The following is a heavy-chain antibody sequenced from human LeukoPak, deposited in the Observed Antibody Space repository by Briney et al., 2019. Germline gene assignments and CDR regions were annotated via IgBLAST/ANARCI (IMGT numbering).Heavy chain of an antibody. V-gene: IGHV4-59*01. CDR3: ARWAATYYYYYYMDV. J-gene: IGHJ6*03. CDR2: IYYSGST. CDR1: GGSISSYY. Sequence: SETLSLTCTVSGGSISSYYWSWIRQPPGKGLERIGYIYYSGSTNYNPSLKSRVTISVDTSKNQFSLKLSSVTAADTVVYYCARWAATYYYYYYMDVWGKGTTVTVSS. D-gene: IGHD5-24*01.